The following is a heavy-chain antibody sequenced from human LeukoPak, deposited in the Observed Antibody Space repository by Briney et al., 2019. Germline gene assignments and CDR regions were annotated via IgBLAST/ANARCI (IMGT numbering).Heavy chain of an antibody. CDR1: GGSISSYY. D-gene: IGHD3-9*01. CDR2: IYYSGST. V-gene: IGHV4-59*08. J-gene: IGHJ4*02. CDR3: ARAPLYDILTGSQCYFDY. Sequence: SETLSLTCTVSGGSISSYYWSWIRQPRGKGLEWIGYIYYSGSTNYNPSLKSRVTISVDTSKNQFSLKLSSVTAADTAVYYCARAPLYDILTGSQCYFDYWGQGTLVTVSS.